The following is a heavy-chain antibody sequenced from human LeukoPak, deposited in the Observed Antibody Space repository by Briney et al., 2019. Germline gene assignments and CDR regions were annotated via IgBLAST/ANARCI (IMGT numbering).Heavy chain of an antibody. Sequence: ASVKVSCKASGYTFTGYYMHWVRQAPGQGLEWMGIINPSGGSTSYAQKFQGRVTMTRDTSTSTVYMELRSLRSDDTALYFCASTSAYSSASTGYAFDVWGQGTLVTVFS. J-gene: IGHJ3*01. D-gene: IGHD3-22*01. CDR3: ASTSAYSSASTGYAFDV. V-gene: IGHV1-46*01. CDR2: INPSGGST. CDR1: GYTFTGYY.